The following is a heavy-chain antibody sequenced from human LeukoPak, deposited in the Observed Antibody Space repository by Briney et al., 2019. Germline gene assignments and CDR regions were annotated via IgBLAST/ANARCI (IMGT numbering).Heavy chain of an antibody. D-gene: IGHD3-22*01. V-gene: IGHV4-39*07. J-gene: IGHJ4*02. Sequence: PSETLSLTCTVSGGSIRSSYYYWGWIRQPPGKGLEWIGSIYDSGSTYYNPSLKSRVTISVDTSKNQFSLKLSSVTAADTAVYYCARWSSSSGYYYWGQGTLVTVSS. CDR3: ARWSSSSGYYY. CDR2: IYDSGST. CDR1: GGSIRSSYYY.